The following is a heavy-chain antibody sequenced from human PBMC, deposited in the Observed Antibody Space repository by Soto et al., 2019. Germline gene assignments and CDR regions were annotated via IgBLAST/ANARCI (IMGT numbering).Heavy chain of an antibody. CDR1: GYTFTNYG. J-gene: IGHJ4*02. D-gene: IGHD5-18*01. V-gene: IGHV1-18*01. CDR3: ARTSGYSYGFLDY. CDR2: ITTYNGNT. Sequence: QVKVVQSGAEVKEPGASVKVSCKASGYTFTNYGISWVRRAPGQGLEWMGWITTYNGNTYYAQKLQGRVTMTTDTSTSTAYMELRSLSSDDTAVYYCARTSGYSYGFLDYWGQGTLVTVSS.